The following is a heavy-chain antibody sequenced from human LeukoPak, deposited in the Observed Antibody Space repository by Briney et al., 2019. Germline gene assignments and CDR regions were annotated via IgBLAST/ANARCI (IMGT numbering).Heavy chain of an antibody. D-gene: IGHD6-6*01. J-gene: IGHJ6*03. CDR1: GFTFNSYG. CDR3: AREARRYSSSSSYYYYYMDV. Sequence: GGSLRLSCAASGFTFNSYGMSWVRQAPGKGLEWVANIKQDGSEKYYVDSVKGRFTISRDNAKDSLYLQMNSLRAEDTAVYYCAREARRYSSSSSYYYYYMDVWGKGTTVTVSS. CDR2: IKQDGSEK. V-gene: IGHV3-7*01.